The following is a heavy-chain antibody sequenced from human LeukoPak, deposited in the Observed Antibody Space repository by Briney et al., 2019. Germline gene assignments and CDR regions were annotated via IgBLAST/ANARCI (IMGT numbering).Heavy chain of an antibody. V-gene: IGHV7-4-1*02. D-gene: IGHD6-19*01. J-gene: IGHJ1*01. CDR1: GYTFISYA. CDR3: ARALTEYSSGYTEYFHY. CDR2: INANTGNP. Sequence: ASVKVSCKASGYTFISYAMNWVRQAPGQGLEWMGWINANTGNPTYAQGFTGRFVFSLDTSVSTAYLQISSLKAEDTAVYYCARALTEYSSGYTEYFHYWSQGTLVTVSS.